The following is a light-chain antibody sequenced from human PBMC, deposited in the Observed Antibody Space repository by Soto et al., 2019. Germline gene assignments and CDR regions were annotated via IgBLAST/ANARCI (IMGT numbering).Light chain of an antibody. CDR3: QPLTSYPIT. V-gene: IGKV1-5*01. Sequence: DIQVTQSPSTLSASVGGRVTITCLASQSISSWLAWYQQRPGKAPKLLIYDASSLESGVPSRFSGSGSGTDFTLTISSLQPEDFATYYCQPLTSYPITIGQGTRLEIK. CDR1: QSISSW. CDR2: DAS. J-gene: IGKJ5*01.